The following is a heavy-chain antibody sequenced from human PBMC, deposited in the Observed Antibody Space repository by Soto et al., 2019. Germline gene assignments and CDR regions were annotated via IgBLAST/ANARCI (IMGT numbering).Heavy chain of an antibody. V-gene: IGHV3-7*01. CDR2: IKEDGSEK. CDR1: EFTFSSFW. CDR3: TRDFQGY. J-gene: IGHJ4*02. Sequence: EVQLVESGGGSVQPGGSLRLSCAASEFTFSSFWMSWVRQAPGKGLEWVANIKEDGSEKYYVDSVKGRFTISRDNAKNSLFLQMNSLKTEDTAVYYCTRDFQGYWGQGTLVTVSS.